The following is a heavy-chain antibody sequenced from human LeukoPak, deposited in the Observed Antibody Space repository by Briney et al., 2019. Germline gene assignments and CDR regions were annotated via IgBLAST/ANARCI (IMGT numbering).Heavy chain of an antibody. Sequence: ASVKVSCKXSGYTFTSYYMHWVRQSPGQGLEWMGIINPSGGSTSYAQKFQGRVTMTRDTSTSTVYMELSSLRSEDTAVYNCARESGSRNFDYWGQGTLVTVSS. D-gene: IGHD1-26*01. V-gene: IGHV1-46*03. CDR2: INPSGGST. CDR3: ARESGSRNFDY. CDR1: GYTFTSYY. J-gene: IGHJ4*02.